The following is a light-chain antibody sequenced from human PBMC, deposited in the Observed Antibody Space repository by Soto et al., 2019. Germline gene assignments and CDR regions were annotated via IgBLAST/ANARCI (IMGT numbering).Light chain of an antibody. CDR1: QSISSY. CDR3: QQTYSTPT. CDR2: AAS. J-gene: IGKJ1*01. Sequence: DIQMTQSPSSLSASVGDRVTITCRASQSISSYLSWYQQKPGKAPKLLIYAASSLQSGVTSRFSGSLSGTDFTLTISSLQPEDFATYYCQQTYSTPTFGHGTKVEI. V-gene: IGKV1-39*01.